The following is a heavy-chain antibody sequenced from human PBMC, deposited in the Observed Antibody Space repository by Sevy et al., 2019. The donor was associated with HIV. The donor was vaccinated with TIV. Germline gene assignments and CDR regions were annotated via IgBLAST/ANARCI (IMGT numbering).Heavy chain of an antibody. CDR1: GFTFSSYD. Sequence: GGSLRLSCAASGFTFSSYDMHWVRQATGKGLEWVSAIGTAGDTYYPGSGKGRFTISRENAKNSLYLQMNSLRVEDTAVYYCERAYSSGWYDYWGQGTLVTVSS. J-gene: IGHJ4*02. D-gene: IGHD6-19*01. V-gene: IGHV3-13*01. CDR3: ERAYSSGWYDY. CDR2: IGTAGDT.